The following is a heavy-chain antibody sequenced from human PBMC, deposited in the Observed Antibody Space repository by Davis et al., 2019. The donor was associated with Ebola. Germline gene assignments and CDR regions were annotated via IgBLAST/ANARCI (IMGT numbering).Heavy chain of an antibody. CDR2: IYSGGST. CDR3: ARAGSRGYYDSSDYSGLDY. Sequence: PGGSLRLSCAASGFTVSSNYMSWVRQAPGKGLEWVSVIYSGGSTYYADSVKGRFTISRDNSKNTLYLQMNSLRAEDTAVYYCARAGSRGYYDSSDYSGLDYWGQGTLVTVSS. J-gene: IGHJ4*02. D-gene: IGHD3-22*01. V-gene: IGHV3-53*01. CDR1: GFTVSSNY.